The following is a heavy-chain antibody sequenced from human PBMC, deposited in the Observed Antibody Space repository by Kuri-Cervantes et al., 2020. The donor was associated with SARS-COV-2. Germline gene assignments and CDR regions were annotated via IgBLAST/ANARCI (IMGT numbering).Heavy chain of an antibody. CDR1: GFTFSSYA. Sequence: GGSLRLSCAASGFTFSSYAMSWVRQAPGKGLEWVSAISGSGGSTYYADSVKGWFTISRDNSKNTLYLQMNSLRAEDTAVYYCARSLVVVVAASDYWGQGTLVTVSS. CDR2: ISGSGGST. D-gene: IGHD2-15*01. CDR3: ARSLVVVVAASDY. J-gene: IGHJ4*02. V-gene: IGHV3-23*01.